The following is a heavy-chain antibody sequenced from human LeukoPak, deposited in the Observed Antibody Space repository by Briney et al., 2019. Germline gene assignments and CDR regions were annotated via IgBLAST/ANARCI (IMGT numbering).Heavy chain of an antibody. CDR1: GGTFSSYA. D-gene: IGHD3-3*01. J-gene: IGHJ5*02. Sequence: ASVKVSCKASGGTFSSYAISWVRQAPGQGLEWMGGIIPIFGTANYAQKFQGRVTITTDASTSTAYMELSSLRSEDTAVYYCASAYRGPGDFWSGYPFDPWGQGTLVTVSS. CDR2: IIPIFGTA. CDR3: ASAYRGPGDFWSGYPFDP. V-gene: IGHV1-69*05.